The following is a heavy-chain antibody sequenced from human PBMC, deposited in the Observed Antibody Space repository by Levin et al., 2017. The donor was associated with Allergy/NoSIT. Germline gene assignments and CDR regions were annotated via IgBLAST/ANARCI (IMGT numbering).Heavy chain of an antibody. Sequence: GGSLRLSCAASGFTFSSYSMNWVRQAPGKGLEWVSYISSSSSTIYYADSVKGRFTISRDNAKNSLYLQMNSLRAEDTAVYYCARASRVGFGSSSPPRYYYYYYMDVWGKGTTVTVSS. D-gene: IGHD6-13*01. J-gene: IGHJ6*03. CDR3: ARASRVGFGSSSPPRYYYYYYMDV. CDR2: ISSSSSTI. V-gene: IGHV3-48*01. CDR1: GFTFSSYS.